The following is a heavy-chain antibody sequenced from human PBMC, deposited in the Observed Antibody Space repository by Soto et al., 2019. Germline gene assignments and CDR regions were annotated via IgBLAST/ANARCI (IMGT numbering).Heavy chain of an antibody. CDR1: GYTFSSYG. V-gene: IGHV1-18*01. CDR3: AREGYYSGSGTYSPPRFYGMDV. Sequence: QAQLVQSGVEVKKAGASVKVSCKASGYTFSSYGISWARQAPGQGLEWMGWISDYNVNTQYAQKFQGRVFMTTATARRMEYMDRRGLSFDDSAVYFCAREGYYSGSGTYSPPRFYGMDVWGQGTTVTVSS. D-gene: IGHD3-10*01. CDR2: ISDYNVNT. J-gene: IGHJ6*02.